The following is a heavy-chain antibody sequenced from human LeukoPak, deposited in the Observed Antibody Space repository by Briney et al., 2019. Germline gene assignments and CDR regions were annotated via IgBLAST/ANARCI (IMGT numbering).Heavy chain of an antibody. CDR1: GGSFSGYY. J-gene: IGHJ3*02. V-gene: IGHV4-34*01. CDR2: INHSGST. D-gene: IGHD5-12*01. CDR3: ARRRWLRLSGAFDI. Sequence: SETLSLTCAVYGGSFSGYYWSWIRQPPGKGLEWIGEINHSGSTNYNPSLKSRVTISVDTSKNQFSLKLSSVTAADTAVYYCARRRWLRLSGAFDIWGPGTMVTVSS.